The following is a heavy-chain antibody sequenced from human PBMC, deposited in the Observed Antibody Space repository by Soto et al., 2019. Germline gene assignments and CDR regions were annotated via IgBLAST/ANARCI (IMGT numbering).Heavy chain of an antibody. CDR3: ASIGKNDYSNYEGPLDV. J-gene: IGHJ6*02. CDR2: IRPHNGDT. CDR1: GYTFSSYD. Sequence: ASVKVSCKASGYTFSSYDISWVRQAPGQGLEWMGWIRPHNGDTNYAQKFQGRVTMTTEASTRTAYMELRSLRSDDTAVYYCASIGKNDYSNYEGPLDVWGQGTTVTVSS. V-gene: IGHV1-18*04. D-gene: IGHD4-4*01.